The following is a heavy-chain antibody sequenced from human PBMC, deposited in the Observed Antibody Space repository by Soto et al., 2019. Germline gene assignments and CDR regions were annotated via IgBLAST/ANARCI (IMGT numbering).Heavy chain of an antibody. CDR3: ARDPTAGYDFWSGYLLKRHDPSFDP. V-gene: IGHV1-2*02. CDR1: GYTFTGYY. J-gene: IGHJ5*02. D-gene: IGHD3-3*01. CDR2: INPNSGGT. Sequence: ASVKVSCKASGYTFTGYYMHWVRQAPGQGLEWMGWINPNSGGTNYAQKFQGRVTMTRDTSISTAYMELSRLRSDDTAVYYCARDPTAGYDFWSGYLLKRHDPSFDPWRQGTLVTVSS.